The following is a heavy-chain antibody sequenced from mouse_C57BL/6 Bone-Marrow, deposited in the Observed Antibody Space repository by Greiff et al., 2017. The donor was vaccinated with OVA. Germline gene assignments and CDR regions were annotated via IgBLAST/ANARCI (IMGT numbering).Heavy chain of an antibody. Sequence: EVMLVESGGGLVKPGGSLKLSCAASGFTFSDYGMHWVRQAPEKGLEWVAYISSGSSTIYYADTVKGRFTISRDNAKNTLFLQMTSLRSEDTAMYYCARRTTVVASGVDYWGQGTSVTVSS. CDR1: GFTFSDYG. D-gene: IGHD1-1*01. V-gene: IGHV5-17*01. J-gene: IGHJ4*01. CDR3: ARRTTVVASGVDY. CDR2: ISSGSSTI.